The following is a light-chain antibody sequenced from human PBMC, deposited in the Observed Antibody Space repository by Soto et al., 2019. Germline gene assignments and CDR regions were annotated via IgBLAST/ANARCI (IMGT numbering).Light chain of an antibody. CDR1: QSVSSN. CDR2: GAS. CDR3: QQYNNLPPWT. Sequence: EIVMTQSTATLSVSPGERATLSCRASQSVSSNLAGYQQKPGQAPRLLIYGASTRATGIPARFSGSGSGTEFTLTISILQSEDFAVDYCQQYNNLPPWTFGQGTKVDIK. V-gene: IGKV3-15*01. J-gene: IGKJ1*01.